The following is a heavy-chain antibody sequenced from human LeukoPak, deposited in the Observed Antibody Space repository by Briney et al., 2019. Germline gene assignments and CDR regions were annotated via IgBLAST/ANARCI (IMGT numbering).Heavy chain of an antibody. CDR2: IYVTGST. CDR3: ARDSGTTGEVKFDP. V-gene: IGHV4-4*07. CDR1: RGSTSTYY. D-gene: IGHD1-7*01. J-gene: IGHJ5*02. Sequence: SETLSLTCTVSRGSTSTYYWSWIRQPAGKALEWIGRIYVTGSTTYNPSLESRVTMSLDTSKNHFSLKLRSVTAADTAVYYCARDSGTTGEVKFDPWGQGTLVTVSS.